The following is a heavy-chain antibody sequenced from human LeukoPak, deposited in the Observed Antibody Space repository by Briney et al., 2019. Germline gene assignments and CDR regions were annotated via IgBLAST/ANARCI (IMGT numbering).Heavy chain of an antibody. CDR3: AREGDVYYFDY. CDR1: GGTFSSYA. V-gene: IGHV1-69*05. D-gene: IGHD2-21*01. CDR2: IIPIFGTA. J-gene: IGHJ4*02. Sequence: GASVKVSCKASGGTFSSYAISWVRQAPGQGLEWMGGIIPIFGTANYAQKFQGRVTMTRDTSISTAYMELSRLRSDDTAVYYCAREGDVYYFDYWGQGTLVTVSS.